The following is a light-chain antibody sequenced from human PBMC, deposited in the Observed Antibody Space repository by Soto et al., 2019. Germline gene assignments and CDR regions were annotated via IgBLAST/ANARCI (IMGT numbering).Light chain of an antibody. J-gene: IGKJ4*01. Sequence: DIQMTQSPSSLSASVGDRVTITCRASQGISKYVAWYQQKPGKVPKLLIYAASTLQSGLPSRFSGSGSGTDFTLTISSLQPEDVATYYCQKYNSAPHTFGGGTKVEIK. CDR3: QKYNSAPHT. CDR2: AAS. V-gene: IGKV1-27*01. CDR1: QGISKY.